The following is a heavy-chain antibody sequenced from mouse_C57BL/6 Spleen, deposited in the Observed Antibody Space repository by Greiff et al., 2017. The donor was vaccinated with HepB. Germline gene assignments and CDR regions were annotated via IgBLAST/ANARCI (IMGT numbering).Heavy chain of an antibody. CDR2: IDPSDSYT. Sequence: VQLQQPGAELVKPGASVKLSCKASGYTFTSYWMQWVKQRPGQGLEWIGEIDPSDSYTNYNQTFKGKSTLTVDTSSSTAYMQLSSLTSEDSAVYYCSYYSNRCDYWGQGTTLTVSS. CDR1: GYTFTSYW. J-gene: IGHJ2*01. V-gene: IGHV1-50*01. CDR3: SYYSNRCDY. D-gene: IGHD2-5*01.